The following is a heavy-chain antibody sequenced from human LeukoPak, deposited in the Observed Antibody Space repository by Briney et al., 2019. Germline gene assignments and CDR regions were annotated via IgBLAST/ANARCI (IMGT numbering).Heavy chain of an antibody. CDR2: FYYSRST. CDR1: GGSIISYY. D-gene: IGHD5-18*01. Sequence: SETLSLTCAGSGGSIISYYWSWVRQPPGKGLGWIGFFYYSRSTNNNPALQRRVPISVDTAKKHFSLKLSSATAAEPAVYYCARGPGGYSYGYYFDYWGQGTLVTVSS. J-gene: IGHJ4*02. CDR3: ARGPGGYSYGYYFDY. V-gene: IGHV4-59*01.